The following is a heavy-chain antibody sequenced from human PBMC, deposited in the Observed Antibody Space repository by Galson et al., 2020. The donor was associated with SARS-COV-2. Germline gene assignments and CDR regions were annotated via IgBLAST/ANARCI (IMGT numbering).Heavy chain of an antibody. Sequence: TGGSLRLSCAASGFTFSSHAMYWVRQAPGKGLEWVSVISYDGSHQYYVDSVKGRFTISRDNSKITLYLQMNSLRTEDTAVYYCAKPSQSSTWLGDYYYAMDVWGQGTTVTVSS. CDR3: AKPSQSSTWLGDYYYAMDV. CDR2: ISYDGSHQ. J-gene: IGHJ6*02. D-gene: IGHD6-13*01. CDR1: GFTFSSHA. V-gene: IGHV3-30*18.